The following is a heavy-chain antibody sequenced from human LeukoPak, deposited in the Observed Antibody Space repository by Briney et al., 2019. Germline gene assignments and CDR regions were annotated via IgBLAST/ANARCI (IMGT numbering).Heavy chain of an antibody. V-gene: IGHV3-21*01. D-gene: IGHD6-19*01. CDR1: GFTFSTYS. J-gene: IGHJ1*01. CDR3: ARGPGIAVAPLQH. Sequence: PGGSLRLSCAVSGFTFSTYSMSWVRQAPGKGLEWVSSISGSRSDIYYADSVKGRFTISSDNAKNSLYLQMNSLRAEDTAVYYCARGPGIAVAPLQHWGQGNLVTVSS. CDR2: ISGSRSDI.